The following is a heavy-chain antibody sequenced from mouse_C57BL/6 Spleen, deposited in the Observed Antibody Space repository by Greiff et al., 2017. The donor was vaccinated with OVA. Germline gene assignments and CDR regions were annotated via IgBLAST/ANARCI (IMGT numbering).Heavy chain of an antibody. CDR3: ARPGQLPFAY. D-gene: IGHD3-2*01. Sequence: VKLQQPGAELVRPGSSVKLSCKASGYTFTSYWMDWVKQRPGQGLEWIGNIYPSDSETHYNQKVKDKVTLTVDKSSSTAYMQLSSLTSEDSAVYYCARPGQLPFAYWGQGTLVTVSA. CDR2: IYPSDSET. J-gene: IGHJ3*01. CDR1: GYTFTSYW. V-gene: IGHV1-61*01.